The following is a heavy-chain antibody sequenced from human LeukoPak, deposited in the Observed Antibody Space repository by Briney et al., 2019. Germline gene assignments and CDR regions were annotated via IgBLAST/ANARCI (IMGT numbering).Heavy chain of an antibody. V-gene: IGHV3-23*01. CDR3: AKGRAVGTTFVFDY. CDR1: GFTFRSYA. J-gene: IGHJ4*02. CDR2: ITGSGDTT. Sequence: GGSLRLSCAASGFTFRSYAVTWVRQAPGKGLEWVSGITGSGDTTFYADSVKGRFTISRDNSKNTLYLQINSLRAEDTAVYYCAKGRAVGTTFVFDYWGQGTLVTVSS. D-gene: IGHD1-26*01.